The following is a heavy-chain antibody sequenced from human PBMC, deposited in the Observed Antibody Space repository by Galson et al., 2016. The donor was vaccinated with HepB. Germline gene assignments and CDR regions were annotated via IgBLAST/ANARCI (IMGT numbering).Heavy chain of an antibody. Sequence: SLRLSCAASGFTFDDYGMTWVRQAPGKGLEWVSAINWSGGSTYYGDSVKGRFSISRDNAKNSLYLQMNSLRAGDTALDYCARGDNGYFDKWGQGTLVTVSS. J-gene: IGHJ4*02. D-gene: IGHD2-8*01. CDR2: INWSGGST. CDR1: GFTFDDYG. CDR3: ARGDNGYFDK. V-gene: IGHV3-20*04.